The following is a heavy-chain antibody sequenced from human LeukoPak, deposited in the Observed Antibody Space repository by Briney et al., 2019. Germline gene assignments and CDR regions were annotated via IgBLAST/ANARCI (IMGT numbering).Heavy chain of an antibody. CDR2: INHSGST. CDR3: ARGSRGYSYDYH. J-gene: IGHJ5*02. CDR1: GGSFSGYY. D-gene: IGHD5-18*01. Sequence: PSETLSLTCAVYGGSFSGYYWSWIRQPPGKGLEWIGEINHSGSTNYNPSLKSRVTISVDTSKNQFSLKLSSVTAADTAVYYCARGSRGYSYDYHWGQGTLVTVSS. V-gene: IGHV4-34*01.